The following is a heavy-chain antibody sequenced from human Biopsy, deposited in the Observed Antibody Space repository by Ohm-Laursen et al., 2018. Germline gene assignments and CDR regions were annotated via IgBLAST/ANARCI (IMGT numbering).Heavy chain of an antibody. D-gene: IGHD3-10*01. V-gene: IGHV1-2*02. J-gene: IGHJ3*02. Sequence: ASVKVSCKASGYTFTDYSLHWVRQAPGQGLEWMGWVNPNSGATNYAQKFQGRVTMTSDTSISTAYIELRRLISDDTAAYFCARDRVVTIITLVRADTFDIWGQGTTVTVSS. CDR1: GYTFTDYS. CDR2: VNPNSGAT. CDR3: ARDRVVTIITLVRADTFDI.